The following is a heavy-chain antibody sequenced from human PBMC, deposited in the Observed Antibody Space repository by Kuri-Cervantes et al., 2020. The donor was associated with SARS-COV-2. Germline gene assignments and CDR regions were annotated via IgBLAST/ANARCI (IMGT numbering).Heavy chain of an antibody. D-gene: IGHD6-13*01. CDR3: ASISQQLDAAPFDY. V-gene: IGHV4-34*01. CDR1: GGSFSGYY. CDR2: INHSGST. J-gene: IGHJ4*02. Sequence: SQTLSLTCAVYGGSFSGYYWSWIRQPPGKGLEWIGEINHSGSTNYNPSLKSRVTISVDTSKNQFSLKLSSVTAADTAVYYCASISQQLDAAPFDYWGQGTLVTVSS.